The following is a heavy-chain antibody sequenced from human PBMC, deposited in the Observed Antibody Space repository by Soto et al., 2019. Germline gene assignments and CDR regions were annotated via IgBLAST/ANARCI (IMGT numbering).Heavy chain of an antibody. CDR3: AQALASYYYGMDV. J-gene: IGHJ6*02. CDR1: GFTFSSYG. D-gene: IGHD2-15*01. CDR2: ISYDGSNK. V-gene: IGHV3-30*18. Sequence: QVQLVESGGGVVQPGRSLRLSCAASGFTFSSYGMHWVRQAPGKGLEWVAVISYDGSNKYYADSVKGRFTISRDNSKNTLYLQMNSLRAEDTAVYYCAQALASYYYGMDVWGQGTTVTVSS.